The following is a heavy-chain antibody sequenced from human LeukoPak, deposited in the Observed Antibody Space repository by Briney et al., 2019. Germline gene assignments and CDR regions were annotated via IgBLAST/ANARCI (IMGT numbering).Heavy chain of an antibody. Sequence: SETLSLACTVSGGSISSGGYYASWIRQHPGKGLEWIGYIYYSGSTYYNPSLKSRVTISVDTSKNQFSLKLSSVTAADTAVYYCAREGDYGEFDYWGQGTLVTVSS. J-gene: IGHJ4*02. V-gene: IGHV4-31*03. CDR2: IYYSGST. CDR1: GGSISSGGYY. D-gene: IGHD4-17*01. CDR3: AREGDYGEFDY.